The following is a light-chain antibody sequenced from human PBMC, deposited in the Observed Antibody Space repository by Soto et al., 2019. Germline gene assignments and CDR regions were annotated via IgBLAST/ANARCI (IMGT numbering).Light chain of an antibody. CDR2: DVS. CDR3: GSYTTSNTMI. CDR1: SSDVGAYNY. Sequence: QSALTQPASVSGSPGQSITISCAGTSSDVGAYNYVSWFQQHPGKVPKLIIYDVSDRPSGVSDRFSGPKSGNTASLTISGLQAEDEADYYCGSYTTSNTMIFGGGTKLTVL. J-gene: IGLJ2*01. V-gene: IGLV2-14*01.